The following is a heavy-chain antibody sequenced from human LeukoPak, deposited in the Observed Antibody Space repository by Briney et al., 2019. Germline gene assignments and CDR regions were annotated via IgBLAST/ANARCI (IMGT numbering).Heavy chain of an antibody. V-gene: IGHV1-18*01. D-gene: IGHD5-12*01. CDR1: GYTFTSYG. Sequence: GASVKVSCKASGYTFTSYGISWVRQAPGQGLEWMGWISAYNGNTNYAQKLQGRVTMTTDTSTSTAYTELRSLRSDDTAVYYCARLYGYDWNWFDPWGQGTLVTVSS. CDR2: ISAYNGNT. J-gene: IGHJ5*02. CDR3: ARLYGYDWNWFDP.